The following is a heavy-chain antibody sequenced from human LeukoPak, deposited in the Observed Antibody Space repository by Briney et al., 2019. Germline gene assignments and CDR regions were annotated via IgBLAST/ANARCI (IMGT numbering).Heavy chain of an antibody. CDR3: AKDYFLPLLLGGLDY. D-gene: IGHD3-16*01. Sequence: GGSLRLSCAASGFTLSSYGMHWVRQAPGKGLEWAAVISYDGSNKYYADSVKGRFTISRDNFKNTLYLQMNSLRAEDTAVYYCAKDYFLPLLLGGLDYWGQGALVTVSS. CDR2: ISYDGSNK. J-gene: IGHJ4*02. CDR1: GFTLSSYG. V-gene: IGHV3-30*18.